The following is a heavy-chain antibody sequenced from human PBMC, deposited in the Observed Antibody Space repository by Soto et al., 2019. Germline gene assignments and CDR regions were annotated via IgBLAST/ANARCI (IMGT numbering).Heavy chain of an antibody. J-gene: IGHJ5*02. D-gene: IGHD6-6*01. CDR2: IYKTGRT. Sequence: SETLSLTCDVSGAFIGSGDYYWTWNRHPPGKGLEYIVYIYKTGRTYYYPSLLSRRFISLDTSKSQFFRRLTSVTAADTAMYYFARRLSSSSGYFDPWGQGTRVTVSS. V-gene: IGHV4-30-4*01. CDR3: ARRLSSSSGYFDP. CDR1: GAFIGSGDYY.